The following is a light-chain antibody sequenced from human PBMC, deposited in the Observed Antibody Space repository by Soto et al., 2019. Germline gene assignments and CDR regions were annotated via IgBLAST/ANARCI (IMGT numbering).Light chain of an antibody. CDR1: QSVSSSS. J-gene: IGKJ2*01. Sequence: EIVLTQSPGTLSLSPGERATLSCRASQSVSSSSLAWYQQKPGQAPRLLIYSASSRATGIPDKFSGSGSGTDFTLTITRLEPEDVAVYYCQQYGSSPQYTFGQGTKLEIK. CDR2: SAS. V-gene: IGKV3-20*01. CDR3: QQYGSSPQYT.